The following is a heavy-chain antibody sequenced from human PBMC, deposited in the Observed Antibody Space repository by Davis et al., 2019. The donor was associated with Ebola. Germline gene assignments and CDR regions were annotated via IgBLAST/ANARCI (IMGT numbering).Heavy chain of an antibody. V-gene: IGHV3-7*01. CDR2: IKQDGSEK. Sequence: GESLKISCAASGFVFSSYVMSWVRQAPGKGLEWVANIKQDGSEKYYVDSVKGRFTISRDNAKNSLYLQMNSLRAEDTAVYYCARDHLTLFSVFFDYWGQGTLVTVSS. J-gene: IGHJ4*02. D-gene: IGHD2-15*01. CDR1: GFVFSSYV. CDR3: ARDHLTLFSVFFDY.